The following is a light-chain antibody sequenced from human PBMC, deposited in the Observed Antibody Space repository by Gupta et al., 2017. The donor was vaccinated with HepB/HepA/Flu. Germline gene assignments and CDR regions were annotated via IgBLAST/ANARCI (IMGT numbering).Light chain of an antibody. Sequence: SYQLTQPPSVSVSPGQTASITCSGDKLGDKYACWYQQKPGRSPVLVIYQDSKRPSGIPERFSGSNSGNTATMTISGTQAMDEADYYCQEWDSSRGVFGGGTKLTVL. CDR2: QDS. J-gene: IGLJ2*01. CDR1: KLGDKY. V-gene: IGLV3-1*01. CDR3: QEWDSSRGV.